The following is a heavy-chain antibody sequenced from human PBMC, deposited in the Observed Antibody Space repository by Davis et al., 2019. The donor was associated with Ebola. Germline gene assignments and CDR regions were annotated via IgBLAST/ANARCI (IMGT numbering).Heavy chain of an antibody. D-gene: IGHD3-22*01. Sequence: PSETLSLTCAVSGGSISSGGYSWSWIRQPPGKGLEWIGYIYHSGSTYYNPSLKSRVTISVDRSKNQFSLKLSSVTAADTAIYYCATGSGYYYVVKYGVDVWGKGTTVTVSS. CDR2: IYHSGST. CDR1: GGSISSGGYS. CDR3: ATGSGYYYVVKYGVDV. J-gene: IGHJ6*04. V-gene: IGHV4-30-2*01.